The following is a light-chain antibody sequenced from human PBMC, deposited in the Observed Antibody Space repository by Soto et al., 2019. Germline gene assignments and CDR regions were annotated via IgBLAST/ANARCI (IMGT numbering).Light chain of an antibody. CDR1: QSVSSSY. CDR2: GAS. Sequence: EIVFAHSPGTLSFSPVERATLSCRASQSVSSSYLAWYQQKPGQAPRLLIYGASTRATGIPDRFTGSGSGTDFTLSVSRLEPEDFAVYFCQQYGSSPATFGQGTKV. J-gene: IGKJ1*01. V-gene: IGKV3-20*01. CDR3: QQYGSSPAT.